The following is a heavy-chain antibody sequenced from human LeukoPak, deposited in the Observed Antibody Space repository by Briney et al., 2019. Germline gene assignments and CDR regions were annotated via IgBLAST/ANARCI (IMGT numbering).Heavy chain of an antibody. CDR3: ARVAYCGGDCYSLDYYYMDV. D-gene: IGHD2-21*02. Sequence: PGGSLRLSCAASGFTLRNYWVHWVRQTPGKGLLWVSRINGDGTSATYAGSVKGRFTISRDNAKNTLHLQMHSLRAEDTAVYYCARVAYCGGDCYSLDYYYMDVWGKGTTVTVFS. V-gene: IGHV3-74*01. J-gene: IGHJ6*03. CDR2: INGDGTSA. CDR1: GFTLRNYW.